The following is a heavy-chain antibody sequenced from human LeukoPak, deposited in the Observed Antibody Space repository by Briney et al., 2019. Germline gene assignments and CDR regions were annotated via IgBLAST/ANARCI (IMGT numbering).Heavy chain of an antibody. J-gene: IGHJ4*02. Sequence: PGRSLRLSCAASGFTSDDYAMHWVRQAPGKGLEWVSGISWNSGSIGYADSVKGRFTISRDNAKNSLYLQMNSLRAEDTALYYCAKSAPSSVAGNFDYWGQGTLVTVSS. CDR1: GFTSDDYA. D-gene: IGHD6-19*01. CDR3: AKSAPSSVAGNFDY. V-gene: IGHV3-9*02. CDR2: ISWNSGSI.